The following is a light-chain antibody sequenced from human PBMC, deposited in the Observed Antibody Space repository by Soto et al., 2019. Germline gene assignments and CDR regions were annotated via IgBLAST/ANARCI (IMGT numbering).Light chain of an antibody. CDR2: DAS. CDR3: QQRTNWPPLT. J-gene: IGKJ4*01. Sequence: EIVLTQSPATLSLSPGERATLSCRASQSVGTYLAWYQQKPGQAPRLLIYDASIRATGIPARFSGSGSGTDFTLTISSLEPEDFAAYYCQQRTNWPPLTFGGGTKVEIK. V-gene: IGKV3-11*01. CDR1: QSVGTY.